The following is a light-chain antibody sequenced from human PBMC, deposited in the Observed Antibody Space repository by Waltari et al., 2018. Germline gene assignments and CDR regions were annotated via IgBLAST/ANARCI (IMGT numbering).Light chain of an antibody. V-gene: IGKV3-20*01. J-gene: IGKJ2*01. CDR2: GIS. Sequence: EIVLTQSPGTLSLSPGARATLSCRASQIISNDYLAWYQAKPGQAPRLIIYGISHRATGIPDRFSGVGSGTDFTLTISRLEPEDVAVYYCQQFGGSPKYTFGQGTKLEIK. CDR3: QQFGGSPKYT. CDR1: QIISNDY.